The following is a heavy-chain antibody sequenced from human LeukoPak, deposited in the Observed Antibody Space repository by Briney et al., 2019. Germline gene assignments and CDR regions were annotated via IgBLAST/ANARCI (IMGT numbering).Heavy chain of an antibody. CDR1: GFTFGDYA. Sequence: GGSLRLSCAASGFTFGDYAMSWVRQAPGKGLEWVGFIRSKAYGGTTEYAASVKGRFTISRDDSKSIAYLQMNSLKTEDTAVYYCTRVYLGAFDYWGQGTLVTVSS. CDR2: IRSKAYGGTT. V-gene: IGHV3-49*04. CDR3: TRVYLGAFDY. D-gene: IGHD2-2*02. J-gene: IGHJ4*02.